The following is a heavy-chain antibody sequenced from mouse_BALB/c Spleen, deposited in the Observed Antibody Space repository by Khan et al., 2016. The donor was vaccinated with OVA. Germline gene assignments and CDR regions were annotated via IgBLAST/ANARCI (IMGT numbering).Heavy chain of an antibody. CDR2: IRYDGNT. V-gene: IGHV3-6*02. CDR1: GYSITNGYF. CDR3: ARGGSSGPAWFTY. Sequence: VQLKESGPGLVKPSQSLSLTCSVTGYSITNGYFWNWIRQFPGNNLEWMGYIRYDGNTNYNPSLKNRISITRDTSKNQFFLNLKSVTPEDTATYYCARGGSSGPAWFTYWGQGTLVTVSA. D-gene: IGHD3-1*01. J-gene: IGHJ3*01.